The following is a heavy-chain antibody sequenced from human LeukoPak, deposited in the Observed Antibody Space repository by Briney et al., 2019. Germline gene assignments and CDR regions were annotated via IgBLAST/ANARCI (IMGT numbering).Heavy chain of an antibody. CDR2: ISGSGGST. CDR3: AKDQRVVIPYYFDY. CDR1: GFTFSSYA. V-gene: IGHV3-23*01. J-gene: IGHJ4*02. D-gene: IGHD4-23*01. Sequence: GGSLRLSCAASGFTFSSYAMSWVRQAPGKGLEWVSGISGSGGSTYYADSVKGRVTISRDNSKNTLYLQMSSLRAGDTAVYYCAKDQRVVIPYYFDYWGQGTLVTVSS.